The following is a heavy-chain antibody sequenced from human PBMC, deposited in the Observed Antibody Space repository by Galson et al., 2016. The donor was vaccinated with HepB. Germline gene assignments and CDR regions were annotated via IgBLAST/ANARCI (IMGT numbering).Heavy chain of an antibody. D-gene: IGHD3-10*01. CDR1: GFTFSYAW. J-gene: IGHJ4*02. CDR3: AIARYSSWDYYTY. V-gene: IGHV3-15*01. CDR2: IKRITDGGTT. Sequence: SLRLSCAASGFTFSYAWMSWVRQAPGKGLEWVGRIKRITDGGTTDYAAPVKGSFSISRGDSQKRLYLHMNRLKTEDTAVYYCAIARYSSWDYYTYWGQGTLVTVAS.